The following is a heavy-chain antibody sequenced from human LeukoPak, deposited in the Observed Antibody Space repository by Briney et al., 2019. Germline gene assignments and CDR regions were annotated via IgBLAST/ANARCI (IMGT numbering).Heavy chain of an antibody. CDR3: AKVRWDNSGWYYLDY. Sequence: GGSLRLSCAASGFTFSSYGMHWVRQAPGKGLEWVAVISYDGSNKYYADSVKGRFTISRDNSKSTLYLQMNSLRAEDTAVYYCAKVRWDNSGWYYLDYWGQGTLVTVSS. CDR1: GFTFSSYG. CDR2: ISYDGSNK. J-gene: IGHJ4*02. D-gene: IGHD6-19*01. V-gene: IGHV3-30*18.